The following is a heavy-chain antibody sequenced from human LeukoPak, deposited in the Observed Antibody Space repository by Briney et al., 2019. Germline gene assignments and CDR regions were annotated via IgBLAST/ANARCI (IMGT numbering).Heavy chain of an antibody. Sequence: PSETLSLTCTVSGGSISSYYWSWIRQPPGKGLEWIGYIYYSGSTNYNPSLKSRVTISVDTSKNQFSLKLSSVTAADTAVYYCARQQWLSPPYNWFDPWGQGTLVTVSS. CDR3: ARQQWLSPPYNWFDP. D-gene: IGHD3-22*01. CDR2: IYYSGST. J-gene: IGHJ5*02. V-gene: IGHV4-59*08. CDR1: GGSISSYY.